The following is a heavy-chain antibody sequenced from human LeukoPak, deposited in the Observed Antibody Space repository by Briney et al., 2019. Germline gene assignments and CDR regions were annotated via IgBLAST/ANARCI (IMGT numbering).Heavy chain of an antibody. D-gene: IGHD4-17*01. CDR1: GFTFSSYG. CDR2: IWYDGSNK. Sequence: QPGRSLRLSCAASGFTFSSYGMLWVRQAPGKGLEWVAVIWYDGSNKYHADSVKGRFTISRDNSKNTLYLQMNSLRAEDTAVYYCARSSPDYGDYVFYFDYWGQGTLVTVSS. J-gene: IGHJ4*02. CDR3: ARSSPDYGDYVFYFDY. V-gene: IGHV3-33*01.